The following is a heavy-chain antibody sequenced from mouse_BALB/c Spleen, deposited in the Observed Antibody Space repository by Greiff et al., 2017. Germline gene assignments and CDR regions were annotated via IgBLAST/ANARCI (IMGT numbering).Heavy chain of an antibody. CDR3: ARDRDYGNYEGYYAMDY. CDR2: IWGDGST. CDR1: GFSLTGYG. V-gene: IGHV2-6-7*01. D-gene: IGHD2-1*01. J-gene: IGHJ4*01. Sequence: VQRVESGPGLVAPSQSLSITCTVSGFSLTGYGVNWVRQPPGKGLEWLGMIWGDGSTDYNSALKSRLSISKDNSKSQVFLKMNSLQTDDTARYYCARDRDYGNYEGYYAMDYWGQGTSVTVSS.